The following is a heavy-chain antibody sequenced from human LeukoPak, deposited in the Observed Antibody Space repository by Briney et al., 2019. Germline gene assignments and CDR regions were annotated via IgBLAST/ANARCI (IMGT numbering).Heavy chain of an antibody. CDR1: GDSVSRSSTA. Sequence: SQTLSLTCVISGDSVSRSSTAWTWIRLSPSRGLEWLGRTFYWSRWYNDYAISVKSRITINADTSKNQFSLQLSSVTPEDTAVYFCARGRMSYYAMDVWGQGTTVTVSS. CDR3: ARGRMSYYAMDV. CDR2: TFYWSRWYN. D-gene: IGHD2-8*01. V-gene: IGHV6-1*01. J-gene: IGHJ6*02.